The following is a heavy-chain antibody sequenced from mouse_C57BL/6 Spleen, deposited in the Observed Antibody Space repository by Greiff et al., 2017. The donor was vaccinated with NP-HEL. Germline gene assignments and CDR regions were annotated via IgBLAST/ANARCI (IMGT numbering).Heavy chain of an antibody. J-gene: IGHJ3*01. CDR2: IYPGSGNT. Sequence: QVQLKQSGPELVKPGASVKISCKASGYSFTSYYIHWVKQRPGQGLEWIGWIYPGSGNTKYNEKFKGKATLTADTSSSTAYMQLSSLTSEDSAVYYCARSPPYYDYDGGFAYWGQGTLVTVSA. CDR1: GYSFTSYY. V-gene: IGHV1-66*01. CDR3: ARSPPYYDYDGGFAY. D-gene: IGHD2-4*01.